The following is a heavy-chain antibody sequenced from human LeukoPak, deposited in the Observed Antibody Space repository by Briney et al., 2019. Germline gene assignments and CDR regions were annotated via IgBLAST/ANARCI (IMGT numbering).Heavy chain of an antibody. J-gene: IGHJ4*02. CDR2: ISAYNGNT. Sequence: ASVKVSCKASGYTFTSYGISWVRQAPGQGLEWMGWISAYNGNTNYAQKLQGRVTMTTDTSTSTAYMELRSLRSEDTAVYYCARVLGSARMVYALYFDYWGQGTLVNVSS. V-gene: IGHV1-18*01. CDR1: GYTFTSYG. D-gene: IGHD2-8*01. CDR3: ARVLGSARMVYALYFDY.